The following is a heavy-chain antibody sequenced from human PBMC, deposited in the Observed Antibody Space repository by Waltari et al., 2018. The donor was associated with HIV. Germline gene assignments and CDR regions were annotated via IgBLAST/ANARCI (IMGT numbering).Heavy chain of an antibody. Sequence: EVHLVESGGGLVKPGGSLRVSCTVSGFTLINAWSWVRQAPGKGLEWLGRIKIKNDGGTIDYAAPVKDRFTILRDDSKHTLYLEMSSLKIEDTGIYYCVTDAVAVPLDTAYWGQGTLVTVSS. V-gene: IGHV3-15*01. J-gene: IGHJ4*02. D-gene: IGHD2-15*01. CDR2: IKIKNDGGTI. CDR1: GFTLINAW. CDR3: VTDAVAVPLDTAY.